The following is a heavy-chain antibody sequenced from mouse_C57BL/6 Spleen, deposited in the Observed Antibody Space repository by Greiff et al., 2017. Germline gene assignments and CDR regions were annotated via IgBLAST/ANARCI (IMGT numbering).Heavy chain of an antibody. J-gene: IGHJ1*03. CDR2: IYPGSGST. D-gene: IGHD2-5*01. Sequence: QVQLQQPGAELVKPGASVKMSCKASGYTFTSYWITWVKQRPGQGLEWIGDIYPGSGSTNYNEKFKSKATLTVDTSSSTAYMQLSSLTSEDSAVYYCSYYSNRYWYFDGWGTGTTVTVSS. CDR1: GYTFTSYW. CDR3: SYYSNRYWYFDG. V-gene: IGHV1-55*01.